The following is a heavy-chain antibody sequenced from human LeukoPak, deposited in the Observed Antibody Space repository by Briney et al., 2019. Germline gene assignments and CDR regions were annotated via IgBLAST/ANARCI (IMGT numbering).Heavy chain of an antibody. D-gene: IGHD2-8*02. CDR2: IIPILGIA. CDR1: GGTFSSYT. CDR3: ARVRGSTGYFDY. J-gene: IGHJ4*02. Sequence: SVKVSCKASGGTFSSYTISWVRQAPGQGLEWMGRIIPILGIANYAQKFQGRVTMTRDTSTSTVYMELSSLRSEDTAVYYCARVRGSTGYFDYWGQGTLVTVSS. V-gene: IGHV1-69*02.